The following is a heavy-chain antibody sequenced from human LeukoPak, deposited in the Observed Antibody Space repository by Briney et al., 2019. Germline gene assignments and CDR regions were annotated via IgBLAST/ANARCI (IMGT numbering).Heavy chain of an antibody. CDR3: ARVGYYDFWSGYYVGYYFDY. D-gene: IGHD3-3*01. CDR1: GFTFSSYW. J-gene: IGHJ4*02. CDR2: IKQDGSEK. Sequence: GGSLRLSCAASGFTFSSYWMSWVRQAPGKGLEWVANIKQDGSEKYYVDSVKGRFSISRDNAKNSLYLQMNSLRAEDTAVYYCARVGYYDFWSGYYVGYYFDYWGQGTLVTVSS. V-gene: IGHV3-7*01.